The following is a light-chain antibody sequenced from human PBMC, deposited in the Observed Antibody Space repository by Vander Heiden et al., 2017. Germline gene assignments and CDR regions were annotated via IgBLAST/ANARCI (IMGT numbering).Light chain of an antibody. Sequence: EIVLTQSPGTLSLSPGERATLSCRASQSVRSTYLAWYQQKPGQAPRLLIYGASSRATGIPDRFSGTGSGTDFTLSISILEPEDFAVYYCQQYGTSSITFGQGTRLEIK. CDR3: QQYGTSSIT. J-gene: IGKJ5*01. CDR1: QSVRSTY. CDR2: GAS. V-gene: IGKV3-20*01.